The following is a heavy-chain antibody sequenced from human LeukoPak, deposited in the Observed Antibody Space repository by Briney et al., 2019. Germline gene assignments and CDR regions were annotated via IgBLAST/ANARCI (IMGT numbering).Heavy chain of an antibody. CDR3: ARDRSSGKEVPYYYYYMDV. CDR2: IYTSGST. Sequence: KPSETLSLTCTVSGGSISSGSYYWSWIRQPAGKGLEWIGRIYTSGSTNYNPSLKSRVTISVDASKNQFSLKLSSVTAADTAVYYCARDRSSGKEVPYYYYYMDVWGKGTTVTVSS. CDR1: GGSISSGSYY. V-gene: IGHV4-61*02. D-gene: IGHD3-10*01. J-gene: IGHJ6*03.